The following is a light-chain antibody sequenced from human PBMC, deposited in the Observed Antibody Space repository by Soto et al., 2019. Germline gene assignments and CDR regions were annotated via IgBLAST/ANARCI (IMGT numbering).Light chain of an antibody. J-gene: IGKJ1*01. CDR1: QSISSY. CDR3: QQYYNNPRT. Sequence: DLQMTQSPSSLSASVGARFTITFRASQSISSYLNWYQQKPGKAPKRLIYAASSLESGVPSRFSGSGSGTEFTLTISSLQPDDFATYYCQQYYNNPRTFGQGTKVDIK. V-gene: IGKV1-39*01. CDR2: AAS.